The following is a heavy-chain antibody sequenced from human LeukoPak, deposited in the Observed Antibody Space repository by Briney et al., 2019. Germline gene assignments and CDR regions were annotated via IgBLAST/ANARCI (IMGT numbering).Heavy chain of an antibody. Sequence: SQTLSLTCVISGDSVPNNNAAWNWITQSPSRGLERLGRTYYRSKWYSDYAASVQGRITVNPDTSKNQFSLQLNSVTLEDTAVYYCARGNSGVAVARFDYWGQGTLVTVSS. CDR2: TYYRSKWYS. V-gene: IGHV6-1*01. CDR1: GDSVPNNNAA. D-gene: IGHD6-19*01. CDR3: ARGNSGVAVARFDY. J-gene: IGHJ4*02.